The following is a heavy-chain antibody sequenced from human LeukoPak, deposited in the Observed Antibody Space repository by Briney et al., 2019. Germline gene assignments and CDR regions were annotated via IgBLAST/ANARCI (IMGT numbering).Heavy chain of an antibody. V-gene: IGHV3-30*04. CDR2: ISYDGRDK. Sequence: GGSLRLSCATSGFTFSSYAMHWVRQTPGKGLEWVAVISYDGRDKYYPDSVKGRFTISRDNSKNTLYLQMNSLRAEDTAVYYCARDLGTKITMVWGILGYWGQGTLDTVSS. CDR3: ARDLGTKITMVWGILGY. J-gene: IGHJ4*02. D-gene: IGHD3-10*01. CDR1: GFTFSSYA.